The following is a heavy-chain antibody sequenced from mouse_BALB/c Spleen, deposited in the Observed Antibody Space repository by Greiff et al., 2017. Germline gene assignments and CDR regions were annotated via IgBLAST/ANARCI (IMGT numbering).Heavy chain of an antibody. J-gene: IGHJ3*01. CDR3: ARDYYGSSGGFAY. D-gene: IGHD1-1*01. CDR2: ISDGGSYT. CDR1: GFTFSDYY. Sequence: EVKVVESGGGLVKPGGSLKLSCAASGFTFSDYYMYWVRQTPEKRLEWVATISDGGSYTYYPDSVKGRFTISRDNAKNNLYLQMSSLKSEDTAMYYCARDYYGSSGGFAYWGQGTLVTVSA. V-gene: IGHV5-4*02.